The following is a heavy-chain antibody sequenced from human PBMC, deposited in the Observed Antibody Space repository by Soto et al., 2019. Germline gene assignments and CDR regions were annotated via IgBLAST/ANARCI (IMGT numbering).Heavy chain of an antibody. Sequence: XATLYLTCTVSGGSLSSYYWTWIRQSPGKGLEWIGYVYFSGNTNYNPSLKSRVTISIDTSKNQFSLRLASVTAADTAFYYCGSVRPSGYVLSWGQGTLVTVSS. CDR2: VYFSGNT. CDR3: GSVRPSGYVLS. CDR1: GGSLSSYY. V-gene: IGHV4-59*01. J-gene: IGHJ5*02. D-gene: IGHD6-25*01.